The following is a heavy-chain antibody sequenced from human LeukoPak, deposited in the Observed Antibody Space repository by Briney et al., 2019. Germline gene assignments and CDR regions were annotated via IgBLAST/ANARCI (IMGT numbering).Heavy chain of an antibody. CDR1: GGSISSYY. CDR2: INHSGST. Sequence: SETLSLTCTVSGGSISSYYWSWIRQPPGKGLEWIGEINHSGSTNYNPSLKSRVTISVDTSKNQFSLKLSSVTAADTAVYYCGRQRGYSYGEMDYWGQGTLVTVSS. J-gene: IGHJ4*02. D-gene: IGHD5-18*01. CDR3: GRQRGYSYGEMDY. V-gene: IGHV4-34*01.